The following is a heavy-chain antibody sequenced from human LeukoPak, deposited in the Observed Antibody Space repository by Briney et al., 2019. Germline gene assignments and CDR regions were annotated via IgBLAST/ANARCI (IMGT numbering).Heavy chain of an antibody. CDR3: ARENERDYYGSGSYYSDFDY. CDR1: GYTFTSYA. J-gene: IGHJ4*02. V-gene: IGHV1-69*06. CDR2: IIPIFGTA. Sequence: SVKVSCKASGYTFTSYAISWVRQAPGQGLEWMGGIIPIFGTANYAQKFQGRVTITADKSTSTAYMELSSLRSEDTAVYYCARENERDYYGSGSYYSDFDYWGQGTLVTVSS. D-gene: IGHD3-10*01.